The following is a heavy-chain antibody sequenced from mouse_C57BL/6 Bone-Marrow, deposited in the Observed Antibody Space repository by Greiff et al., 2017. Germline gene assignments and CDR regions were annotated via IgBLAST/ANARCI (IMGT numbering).Heavy chain of an antibody. J-gene: IGHJ4*01. V-gene: IGHV1-42*01. CDR3: ATDLLPFYYARDY. D-gene: IGHD1-1*01. CDR2: INPSTGGT. CDR1: GYSFTGYY. Sequence: EVQLQQSGPELVKPGASVKISCKASGYSFTGYYMNWVKQSPEKSLEWIGEINPSTGGTTYNQKFKAKATLTVDKSSSTAYMQLKSLTSEYSAVYYCATDLLPFYYARDYWGQGTSVTVAS.